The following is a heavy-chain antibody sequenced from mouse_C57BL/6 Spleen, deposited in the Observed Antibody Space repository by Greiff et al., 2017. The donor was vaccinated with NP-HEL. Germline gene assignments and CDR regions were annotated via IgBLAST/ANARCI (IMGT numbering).Heavy chain of an antibody. CDR2: IRLKSDNYAT. D-gene: IGHD1-1*01. CDR3: TGGYYGSSFWYFDV. J-gene: IGHJ1*03. V-gene: IGHV6-3*01. CDR1: GFTFSNYW. Sequence: EVKVEESRGGLVQPGGSMKLSCVASGFTFSNYWMNWVRQSPEKGLEWVAQIRLKSDNYATHYAESVKGRFTISRDDSKSSVYLQMNNLRAEDTGIYYCTGGYYGSSFWYFDVWGTGTTVTVSS.